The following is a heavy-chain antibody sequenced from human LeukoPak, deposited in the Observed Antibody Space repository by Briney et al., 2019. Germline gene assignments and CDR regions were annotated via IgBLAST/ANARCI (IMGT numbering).Heavy chain of an antibody. V-gene: IGHV3-48*04. CDR2: ISGSSSNI. D-gene: IGHD4-17*01. CDR1: GFTSSSYA. Sequence: TGGSLRLSCAASGFTSSSYAMNWVRQAPGKGLEWVSYISGSSSNIYYADSVKGRFTISRDNAKNSLYLQMSGLRADDTALYYCARDRHDYGDYVDYWGQGTLVTVSS. J-gene: IGHJ4*02. CDR3: ARDRHDYGDYVDY.